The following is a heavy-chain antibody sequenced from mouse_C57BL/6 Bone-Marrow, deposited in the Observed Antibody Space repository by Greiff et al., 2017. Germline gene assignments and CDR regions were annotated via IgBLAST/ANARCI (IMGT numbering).Heavy chain of an antibody. J-gene: IGHJ2*01. Sequence: VQLQASGAELARPGASVKLSCKASGYTFTSYGISWVKQRTGQGLEWIGEIYPRGGNTYYTAKFKGKATLTADKSSSTAYMELRSLTSEDSAVYFCARCYYGSSHYWGQGTTLTVSS. D-gene: IGHD1-1*01. CDR3: ARCYYGSSHY. CDR1: GYTFTSYG. CDR2: IYPRGGNT. V-gene: IGHV1-81*01.